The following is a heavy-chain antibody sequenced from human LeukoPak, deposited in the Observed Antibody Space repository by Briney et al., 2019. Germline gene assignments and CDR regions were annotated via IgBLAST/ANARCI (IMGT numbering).Heavy chain of an antibody. CDR3: ATAECSGGTCYSTGVYYYGMDV. D-gene: IGHD2-15*01. Sequence: GGSLRLSCAASGFTFSSYAMSWVRQAPGKGLEWVSAISGSGGSTYYADSVKGRFTISRDNSKNTLYLQMNSLRAEDTAVYYCATAECSGGTCYSTGVYYYGMDVWGQGTTVTVSS. CDR1: GFTFSSYA. CDR2: ISGSGGST. J-gene: IGHJ6*02. V-gene: IGHV3-23*01.